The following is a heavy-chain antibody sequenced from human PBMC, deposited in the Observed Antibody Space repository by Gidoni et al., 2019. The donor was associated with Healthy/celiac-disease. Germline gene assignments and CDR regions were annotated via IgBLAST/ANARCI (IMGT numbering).Heavy chain of an antibody. CDR3: ARGYCTNGVCYSYFDY. D-gene: IGHD2-8*01. J-gene: IGHJ4*02. Sequence: AQKFQGRVTMTRDTSISTAYMELSRLRSDDTAVYYCARGYCTNGVCYSYFDYWGQGTLVTVSS. V-gene: IGHV1-2*02.